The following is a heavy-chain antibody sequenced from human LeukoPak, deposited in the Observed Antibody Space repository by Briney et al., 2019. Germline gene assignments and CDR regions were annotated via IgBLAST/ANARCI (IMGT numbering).Heavy chain of an antibody. Sequence: PGGSLRLSCAASGFTFSSYAMHWVRQAPGKGLEWVAVISYDGSNKYYADSVKGRFTISRDNSKNTLYLQMNILRAEDTAVYYCARGTYYYDSSGYPFIDYWGQGTLVTVSS. J-gene: IGHJ4*02. V-gene: IGHV3-30-3*01. CDR1: GFTFSSYA. CDR3: ARGTYYYDSSGYPFIDY. D-gene: IGHD3-22*01. CDR2: ISYDGSNK.